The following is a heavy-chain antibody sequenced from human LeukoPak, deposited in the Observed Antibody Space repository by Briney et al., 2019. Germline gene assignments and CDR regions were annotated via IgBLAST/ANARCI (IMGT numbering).Heavy chain of an antibody. V-gene: IGHV4-34*01. Sequence: SEILSLTCAVYGGSFSGYYWSWIRQPPGKGLEWIGEINHSGSTNYNPSLKSRVTISVDTSKNQFSLKLSSVTAADTAVYYCAREGYCSGGSCYPFDYWGQGTLVTVSS. D-gene: IGHD2-15*01. J-gene: IGHJ4*02. CDR3: AREGYCSGGSCYPFDY. CDR1: GGSFSGYY. CDR2: INHSGST.